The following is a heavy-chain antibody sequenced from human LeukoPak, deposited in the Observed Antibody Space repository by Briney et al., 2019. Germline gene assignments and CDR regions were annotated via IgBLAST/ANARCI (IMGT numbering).Heavy chain of an antibody. CDR3: ARVREYSSSWPYYYYYGMDV. Sequence: GGSLRLSCAASGFTFSSYAMSWVRQVPGKGLERVSAVSASGGSTYYADSVKGRFTISRDNSKNTLYLKMNSLRAEDTAVYYCARVREYSSSWPYYYYYGMDVWGQGTTVTVSS. D-gene: IGHD6-13*01. CDR1: GFTFSSYA. CDR2: VSASGGST. V-gene: IGHV3-23*01. J-gene: IGHJ6*02.